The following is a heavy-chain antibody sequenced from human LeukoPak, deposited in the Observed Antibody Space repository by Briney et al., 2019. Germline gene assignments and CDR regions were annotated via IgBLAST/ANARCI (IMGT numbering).Heavy chain of an antibody. Sequence: GRSLRLSCAASGFTFSSYAMHWVRQAPGKGLEWVAVISYDGSNKYYADSVKGRFTISRDNSKNTLYLQMNSLRAEDTAVYYCARDGFGSSQSYYYYYMDVWGKGTTVTVSS. J-gene: IGHJ6*03. V-gene: IGHV3-30*04. CDR3: ARDGFGSSQSYYYYYMDV. CDR2: ISYDGSNK. CDR1: GFTFSSYA. D-gene: IGHD6-6*01.